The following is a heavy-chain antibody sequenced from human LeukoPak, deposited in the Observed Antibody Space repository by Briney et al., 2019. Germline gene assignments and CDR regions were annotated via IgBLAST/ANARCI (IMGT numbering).Heavy chain of an antibody. V-gene: IGHV4-59*01. D-gene: IGHD3-22*01. CDR2: IYSSGST. CDR1: GGSISSYY. J-gene: IGHJ2*01. CDR3: ARDPHYDSSGYYPDWYFDL. Sequence: SETLSLTCTVSGGSISSYYWSWIRQPPGKGLEWIGNIYSSGSTNYNPSLKSRVTISVDTSKNQFSLKLSSVTAADTAVYYCARDPHYDSSGYYPDWYFDLWGRGTLVTVSS.